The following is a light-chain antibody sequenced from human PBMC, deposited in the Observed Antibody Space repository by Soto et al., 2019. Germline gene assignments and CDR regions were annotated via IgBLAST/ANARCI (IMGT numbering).Light chain of an antibody. Sequence: EIVLTQSPATLSLSPGERATLSCRASQSVSSYLAWYQQNPGQAPRLLIYDASNRATGIPARFSGSGSGTDFTLTISSLEPEDFAGYYCQQRSNWQTFGQGTKLEIK. CDR1: QSVSSY. J-gene: IGKJ2*01. V-gene: IGKV3-11*01. CDR2: DAS. CDR3: QQRSNWQT.